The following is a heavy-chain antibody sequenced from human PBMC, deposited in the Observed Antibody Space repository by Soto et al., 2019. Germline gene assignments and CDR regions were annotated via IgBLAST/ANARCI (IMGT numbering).Heavy chain of an antibody. CDR1: GYTFISYG. D-gene: IGHD3-10*01. CDR3: ARDQRYYGSGYYYSDS. J-gene: IGHJ1*01. Sequence: VASVKVSCKASGYTFISYGISWVRQAPGQGLEWVGWMGAFTGKADYAQIFQDRVTMTTDTSTSTAYMELRSLRSDDTAVYYCARDQRYYGSGYYYSDSWGQGTLVTVSS. V-gene: IGHV1-18*04. CDR2: MGAFTGKA.